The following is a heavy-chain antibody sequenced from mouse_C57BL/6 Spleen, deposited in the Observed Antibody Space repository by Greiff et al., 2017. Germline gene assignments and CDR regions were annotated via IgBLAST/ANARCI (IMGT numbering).Heavy chain of an antibody. CDR3: AVSMVRGFAY. V-gene: IGHV1-80*01. D-gene: IGHD2-1*01. Sequence: QVQLKESGAELVKPGASVKISCKASGYAFSSYWMNWVKQRPGKGLEWIGQIYPGDGDTNYNGKFKGKATLTADKSSSTAYMQLSSLTSEDSAVYFCAVSMVRGFAYGGQGTLVTVSA. CDR1: GYAFSSYW. CDR2: IYPGDGDT. J-gene: IGHJ3*01.